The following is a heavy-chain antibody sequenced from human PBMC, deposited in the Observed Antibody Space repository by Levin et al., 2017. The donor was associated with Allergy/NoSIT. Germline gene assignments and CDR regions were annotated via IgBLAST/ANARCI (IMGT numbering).Heavy chain of an antibody. CDR1: GFTFSNYA. V-gene: IGHV3-30-3*01. CDR3: VREIAEEGT. J-gene: IGHJ4*02. CDR2: ISDDGSSE. D-gene: IGHD1-1*01. Sequence: SGGSLRVSCAASGFTFSNYAMHWVRQAPGKGLEWVGVISDDGSSEFYIDSVKGRFTISRDNSKNRLYLQMDSLRAEDTALYYCVREIAEEGTWGQGTLVIVSS.